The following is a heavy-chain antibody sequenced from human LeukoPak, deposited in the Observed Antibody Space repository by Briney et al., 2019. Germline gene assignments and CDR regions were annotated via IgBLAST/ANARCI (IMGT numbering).Heavy chain of an antibody. D-gene: IGHD6-19*01. J-gene: IGHJ3*02. V-gene: IGHV3-23*01. CDR3: AVAGVGPFDI. CDR1: GFTFSSYA. Sequence: GGSLRLSCAASGFTFSSYAMTWVRRAPGKGLEWVSRISDSGGGAYYADSVKGRFTISRDNSKNTLYLQVNSLRAEDTAVYYCAVAGVGPFDIWGQGTMVIVSS. CDR2: ISDSGGGA.